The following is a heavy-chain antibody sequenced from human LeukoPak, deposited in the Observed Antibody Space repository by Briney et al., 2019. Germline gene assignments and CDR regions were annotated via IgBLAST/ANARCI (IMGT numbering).Heavy chain of an antibody. CDR3: ARGGGGYGLGSYYNTFEY. J-gene: IGHJ4*02. V-gene: IGHV3-23*01. CDR2: VSESGGGT. D-gene: IGHD3-10*01. CDR1: GFTFRTYA. Sequence: PGGSLRLSCVASGFTFRTYAMGWVRQVPGKGLEWVPSVSESGGGTHYADSVKGRFTISRDNSKDTLSLQMNSLRVEDRAVYYCARGGGGYGLGSYYNTFEYWGEGTLVTVS.